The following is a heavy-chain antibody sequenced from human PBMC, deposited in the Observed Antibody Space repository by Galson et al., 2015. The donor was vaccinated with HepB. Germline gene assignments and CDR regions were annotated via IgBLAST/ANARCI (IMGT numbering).Heavy chain of an antibody. CDR1: GFTFSSYA. D-gene: IGHD6-19*01. J-gene: IGHJ4*02. CDR2: ISGSSGST. V-gene: IGHV3-23*01. CDR3: AKDDSVAGISHY. Sequence: SLRLSCAASGFTFSSYAMSWVRQAPGKGLEWVSAISGSSGSTYYADSVKGRFTISRDNSKNTLYLQMNSLRAEDTAVYYCAKDDSVAGISHYWGQGTLVTVSS.